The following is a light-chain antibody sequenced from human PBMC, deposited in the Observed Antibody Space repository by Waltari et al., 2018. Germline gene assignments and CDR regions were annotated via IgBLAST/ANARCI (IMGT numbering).Light chain of an antibody. J-gene: IGKJ3*01. CDR3: QQRSNWPIFT. Sequence: CRASQSVSSYLAWYQQKPGQAPRLLIYDASNRATGIPAKFSGSGSGTYFTLTISSLEPEDFAVYYCQQRSNWPIFTFGPGTKVDIK. CDR1: QSVSSY. V-gene: IGKV3-11*01. CDR2: DAS.